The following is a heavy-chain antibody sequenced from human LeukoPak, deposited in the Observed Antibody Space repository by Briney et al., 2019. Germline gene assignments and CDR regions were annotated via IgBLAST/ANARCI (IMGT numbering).Heavy chain of an antibody. CDR2: IYYSGST. CDR3: ARVFSGDRSGYFDL. Sequence: SETLSLTCTVSDGSISRSTYYWGWIRQPPGMGLEWFGNIYYSGSTYYNPSLKSRVTISVDMSKSQFSLELRSVTAADTAVYYCARVFSGDRSGYFDLWGRGTLVTVSS. V-gene: IGHV4-39*07. J-gene: IGHJ2*01. CDR1: DGSISRSTYY. D-gene: IGHD3-10*01.